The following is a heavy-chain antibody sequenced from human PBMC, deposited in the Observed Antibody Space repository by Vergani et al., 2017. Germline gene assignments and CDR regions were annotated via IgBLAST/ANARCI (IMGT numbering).Heavy chain of an antibody. Sequence: QVQLVESGGGVVQPGTSLRLSCVVSGFALNRHAMYWVRQAPGKGLEWVVGISFDGTNEYYPDLVKGRFTISRDIAKNTLYLQVRSLRLEDTGVYHCVRDRGFCAGGRCYTEAWDYWGQGTPGTVSS. CDR2: ISFDGTNE. CDR3: VRDRGFCAGGRCYTEAWDY. D-gene: IGHD2-2*02. CDR1: GFALNRHA. V-gene: IGHV3-30-3*01. J-gene: IGHJ4*02.